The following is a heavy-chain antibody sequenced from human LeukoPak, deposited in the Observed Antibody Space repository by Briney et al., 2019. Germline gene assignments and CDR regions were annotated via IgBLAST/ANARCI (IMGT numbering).Heavy chain of an antibody. D-gene: IGHD6-13*01. Sequence: GASVKVSCKASGYTLTGYYMHWVRQAPGQGLEWMGWINPNSGGTNYAQKFQGRVTMTRDTSISTAYMELSRLRSDDTAVYYCARVAAAGTPLRWFDPWGQGTLVTVSS. CDR2: INPNSGGT. CDR3: ARVAAAGTPLRWFDP. V-gene: IGHV1-2*02. J-gene: IGHJ5*02. CDR1: GYTLTGYY.